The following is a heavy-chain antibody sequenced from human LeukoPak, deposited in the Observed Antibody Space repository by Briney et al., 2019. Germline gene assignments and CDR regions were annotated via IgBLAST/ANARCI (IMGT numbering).Heavy chain of an antibody. Sequence: GGSLRLSCAASGFTFSDYYMSWIRQVPGKGLEWVSYISSSSSYTNYADSVKGQFTVARDNARNSLYLQMDSLRAEDTAVYYCARKIYGGDYWGQGTLVTVSS. D-gene: IGHD4-23*01. CDR2: ISSSSSYT. V-gene: IGHV3-11*03. CDR3: ARKIYGGDY. CDR1: GFTFSDYY. J-gene: IGHJ4*02.